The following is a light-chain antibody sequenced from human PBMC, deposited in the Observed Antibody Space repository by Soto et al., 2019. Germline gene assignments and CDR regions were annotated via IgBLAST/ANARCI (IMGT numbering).Light chain of an antibody. CDR2: EDN. V-gene: IGLV6-57*02. J-gene: IGLJ2*01. Sequence: NFMLTQPHSVSESPGKTVTISCTGSSGSIASNYVQWYQQRPGSAPTTVIYEDNQRPSGVPDRFSGSIDSSSNSASLTISGLKTEDEADYFCSSYTTNNAHVFGGGTKVTVL. CDR3: SSYTTNNAHV. CDR1: SGSIASNY.